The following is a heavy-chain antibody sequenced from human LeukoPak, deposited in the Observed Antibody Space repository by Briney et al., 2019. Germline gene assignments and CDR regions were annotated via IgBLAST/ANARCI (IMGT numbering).Heavy chain of an antibody. CDR1: GGSISCGDYY. CDR3: ARGEGYSYGPHFDY. CDR2: IYYSGSS. D-gene: IGHD5-18*01. V-gene: IGHV4-30-4*01. Sequence: SETLSLTCTVSGGSISCGDYYWSWIRQPPGKGLEWIGYIYYSGSSYYNPSLKSRVTISVDTSKNQFSLKLSSVTAADTAVYYCARGEGYSYGPHFDYWGQGTLVTVSS. J-gene: IGHJ4*02.